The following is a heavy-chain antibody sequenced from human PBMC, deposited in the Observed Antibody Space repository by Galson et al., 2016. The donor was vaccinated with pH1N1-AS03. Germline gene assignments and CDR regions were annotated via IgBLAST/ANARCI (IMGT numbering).Heavy chain of an antibody. CDR3: AKDEGDGYCSGGSCYKYFDY. CDR2: LSGGGVST. J-gene: IGHJ4*02. V-gene: IGHV3-23*01. CDR1: GFTFSSYA. D-gene: IGHD2-15*01. Sequence: SLRLSCAASGFTFSSYAMSWVRQSPGKGLEWVSALSGGGVSTYYADSVKGRFTISRDNSKNTLYLQTNSLRAEDTAIYYCAKDEGDGYCSGGSCYKYFDYWGQGTLVTVSS.